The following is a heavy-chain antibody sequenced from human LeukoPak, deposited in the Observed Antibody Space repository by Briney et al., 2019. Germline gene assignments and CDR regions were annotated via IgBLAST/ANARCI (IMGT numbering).Heavy chain of an antibody. V-gene: IGHV1-2*02. CDR3: ARGYCSGGSCYLLDY. CDR2: INPNSGGT. D-gene: IGHD2-15*01. CDR1: GYTFTGYY. J-gene: IGHJ4*03. Sequence: GASVKVSCKASGYTFTGYYMHWVRQAPGQGLEWMGWINPNSGGTNYAQKFQGRVTMTRDTSISTAYMELSRLRSDDTAVYYCARGYCSGGSCYLLDYWGQGTTVTVSS.